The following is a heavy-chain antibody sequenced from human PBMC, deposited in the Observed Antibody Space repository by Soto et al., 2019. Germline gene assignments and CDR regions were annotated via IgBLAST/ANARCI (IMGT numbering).Heavy chain of an antibody. CDR1: GGTFSSSG. J-gene: IGHJ4*02. Sequence: ASVKVSCKASGGTFSSSGISWVRQAPGQGLEWMGWINAGNGNTKYSQKFQGRVTITRDTSASTAYMELSSLRSEDTAVYYCARDVAAADYWGQGTLVTVSS. V-gene: IGHV1-3*01. CDR3: ARDVAAADY. D-gene: IGHD6-13*01. CDR2: INAGNGNT.